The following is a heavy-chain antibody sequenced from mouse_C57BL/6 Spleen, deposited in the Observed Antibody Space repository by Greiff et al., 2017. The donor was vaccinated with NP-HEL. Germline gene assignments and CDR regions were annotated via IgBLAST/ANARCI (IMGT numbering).Heavy chain of an antibody. J-gene: IGHJ2*01. Sequence: QVQLQQPGAELVRPGSSVKLSCKASGYTFTSYWMHWVKQRPIQGLEWIGNIDPSDSETHYNQKFKDKATLTIDKSSSTAYMQLSSLTSEDSAVYYCARGNWDGRYYVDYWGQGTTLTVSS. V-gene: IGHV1-52*01. D-gene: IGHD4-1*01. CDR3: ARGNWDGRYYVDY. CDR1: GYTFTSYW. CDR2: IDPSDSET.